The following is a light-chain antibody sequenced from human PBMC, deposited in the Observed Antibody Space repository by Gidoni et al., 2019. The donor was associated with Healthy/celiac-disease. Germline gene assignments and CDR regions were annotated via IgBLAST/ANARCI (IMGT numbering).Light chain of an antibody. Sequence: QSALTQPASASASPGQSITIACTGTSSDVGGYNYVSGYQQHPGKAPKLMIYVVSNRPSGVSHRFSGSKSGNTASLTITGLQAEDEADYYCSSYTSSSTLVFGGGTKLTVL. CDR2: VVS. CDR3: SSYTSSSTLV. J-gene: IGLJ2*01. V-gene: IGLV2-14*01. CDR1: SSDVGGYNY.